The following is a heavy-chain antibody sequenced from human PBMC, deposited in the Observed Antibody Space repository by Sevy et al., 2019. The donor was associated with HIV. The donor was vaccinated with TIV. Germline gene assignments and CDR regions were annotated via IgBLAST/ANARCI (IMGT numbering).Heavy chain of an antibody. CDR3: ARDPIMYSSGWSLFDY. CDR2: ISSSSSYI. V-gene: IGHV3-21*01. D-gene: IGHD6-19*01. CDR1: GFTISSYS. J-gene: IGHJ4*02. Sequence: GGSLRLSCAASGFTISSYSMNWVRQAPGKGLEWVSSISSSSSYIYYADSVKGRFTIARDNAKNSLYLQMNSLRAEDTAVYYCARDPIMYSSGWSLFDYWGQGTLVTVSS.